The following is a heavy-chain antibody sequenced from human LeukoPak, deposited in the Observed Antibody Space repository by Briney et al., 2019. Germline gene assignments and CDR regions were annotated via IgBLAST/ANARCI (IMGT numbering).Heavy chain of an antibody. V-gene: IGHV3-7*05. Sequence: GGSLRLSCAASGFTFSSYWMSWVRQAPGKGLEWVANIKQDGSEKYYVDSVKGRFTISRDNAKNSLYLQMNSLRAEDTAVYYCAREAYDILTGYRSYWYFDLWGRGTLVTVSS. CDR3: AREAYDILTGYRSYWYFDL. D-gene: IGHD3-9*01. CDR1: GFTFSSYW. J-gene: IGHJ2*01. CDR2: IKQDGSEK.